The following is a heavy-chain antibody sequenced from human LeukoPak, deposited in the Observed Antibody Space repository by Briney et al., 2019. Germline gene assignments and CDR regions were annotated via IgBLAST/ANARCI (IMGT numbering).Heavy chain of an antibody. V-gene: IGHV1-8*01. CDR2: MNPNSGNT. CDR3: ARISGYDGRPSDY. Sequence: GASAKVSCKASGYTFTSYGVNWVRQATGQGLEWMGWMNPNSGNTGYAQKFQGRVTMTRNTSISTAYMELSSLRSEDTAVYYCARISGYDGRPSDYWGQGTLVTVSS. J-gene: IGHJ4*02. CDR1: GYTFTSYG. D-gene: IGHD5-12*01.